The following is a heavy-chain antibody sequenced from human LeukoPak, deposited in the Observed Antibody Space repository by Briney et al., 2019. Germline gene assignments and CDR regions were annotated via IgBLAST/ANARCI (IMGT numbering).Heavy chain of an antibody. V-gene: IGHV3-11*04. CDR1: GFTFSNYW. J-gene: IGHJ1*01. D-gene: IGHD6-13*01. CDR2: ISSSGSTI. Sequence: GGSLRLSCAASGFTFSNYWMHWVRQAPGKGLEWVSYISSSGSTIYYADSVKGRFTISRDNAKNSLYLQMNSLRAEDTAVYYCASAHPRYSSSWYTTDFQHWGQGTLVTVSS. CDR3: ASAHPRYSSSWYTTDFQH.